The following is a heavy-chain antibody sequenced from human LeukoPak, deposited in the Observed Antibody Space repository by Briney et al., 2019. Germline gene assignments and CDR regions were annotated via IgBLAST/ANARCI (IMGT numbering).Heavy chain of an antibody. Sequence: PGGSLRLSCAASGFTFSSYSMNWVRQAPGKGLEWVSYISSSSSAIYYADSVKGRFTISRDNAKNSLYLQMNSLRAEDTAVYYCASLLSSGWYLENYWGQGTLVTVSS. CDR3: ASLLSSGWYLENY. CDR2: ISSSSSAI. CDR1: GFTFSSYS. J-gene: IGHJ4*02. V-gene: IGHV3-48*01. D-gene: IGHD6-19*01.